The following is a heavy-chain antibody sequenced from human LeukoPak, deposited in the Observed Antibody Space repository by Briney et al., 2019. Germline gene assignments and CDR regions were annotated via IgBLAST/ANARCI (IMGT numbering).Heavy chain of an antibody. CDR2: IYYSGST. Sequence: PSETLSLTCTVSGGSISSSSYYWGWIRQPPGKGLEWIGSIYYSGSTYYNPSLKSRVTISVDTSKNQFSLKLSSVTAADSAVYYCARDRGKTTIFGVVINLPQIFDYWGQGTLVTVSS. CDR3: ARDRGKTTIFGVVINLPQIFDY. J-gene: IGHJ4*02. V-gene: IGHV4-39*07. D-gene: IGHD3-3*01. CDR1: GGSISSSSYY.